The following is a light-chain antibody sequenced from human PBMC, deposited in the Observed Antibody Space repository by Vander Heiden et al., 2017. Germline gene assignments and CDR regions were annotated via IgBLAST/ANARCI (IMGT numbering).Light chain of an antibody. CDR2: GAS. CDR3: QQASSFPQT. CDR1: QNINAW. Sequence: DIQMTQSPSSVSASVGDRVTITCRTSQNINAWLAWYQQNPGKAPQLLIYGASTLHTGVPSRFSGRGSGTFFTLTINSLQPEDFATYYCQQASSFPQTFGPGTKVDVK. V-gene: IGKV1-12*01. J-gene: IGKJ3*01.